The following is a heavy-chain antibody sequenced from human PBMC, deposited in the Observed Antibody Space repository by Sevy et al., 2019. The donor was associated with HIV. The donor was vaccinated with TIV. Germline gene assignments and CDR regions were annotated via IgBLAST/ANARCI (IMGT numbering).Heavy chain of an antibody. V-gene: IGHV4-39*01. CDR3: ARQGPDSSGYLNWFDP. D-gene: IGHD3-22*01. CDR1: GGSISSSSYY. J-gene: IGHJ5*02. CDR2: IYYSWST. Sequence: SETLSLTCTVSGGSISSSSYYWGWIRQPPGKGLEWIGSIYYSWSTYYHPSLKSRVTISVDTSKNQFSLKLSSVTAADTAVYYCARQGPDSSGYLNWFDPWGQGTLVTVSS.